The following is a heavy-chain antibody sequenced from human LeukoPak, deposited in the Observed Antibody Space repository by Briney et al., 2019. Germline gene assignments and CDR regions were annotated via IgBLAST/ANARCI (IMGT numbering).Heavy chain of an antibody. CDR2: ISAYNGNT. V-gene: IGHV1-18*01. CDR3: AREIPPGGMNGY. D-gene: IGHD1-26*01. Sequence: ASVKVSCKASGYTFTSYGITWVRQAPGQGLQWMGWISAYNGNTNYTQKLQGRLTMTRDTSTSTAFMELRSLTSDDTAVYYCAREIPPGGMNGYWGQGTLITVS. J-gene: IGHJ4*02. CDR1: GYTFTSYG.